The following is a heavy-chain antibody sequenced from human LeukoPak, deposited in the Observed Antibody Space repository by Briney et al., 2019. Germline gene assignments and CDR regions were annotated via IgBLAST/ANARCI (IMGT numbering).Heavy chain of an antibody. CDR3: ARHMSVSYDAFDL. J-gene: IGHJ3*01. D-gene: IGHD3-10*01. V-gene: IGHV4-34*01. Sequence: SETLSLTCAVYGGSFSGYYWSWVRQPPGKGLEWIGEISHSGSSNYNPSLKSRVIMSVDMSKSQFSLKVSSVTAADTAVYYCARHMSVSYDAFDLWGRGTTVTVSS. CDR2: ISHSGSS. CDR1: GGSFSGYY.